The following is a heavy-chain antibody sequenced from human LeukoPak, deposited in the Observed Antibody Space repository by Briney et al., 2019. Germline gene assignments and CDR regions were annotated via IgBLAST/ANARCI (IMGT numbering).Heavy chain of an antibody. J-gene: IGHJ4*02. CDR3: ARGQVPAAIRGPFDY. D-gene: IGHD2-2*02. Sequence: ASVKVSCKASGYTFTSYYMHWVRQAPGQGLEWMGIINPSGGSTSYAQKFQGRVTMTRDTSTCTVYMELSSLRSEDTAVYYCARGQVPAAIRGPFDYWGQGTLVTVSS. V-gene: IGHV1-46*01. CDR2: INPSGGST. CDR1: GYTFTSYY.